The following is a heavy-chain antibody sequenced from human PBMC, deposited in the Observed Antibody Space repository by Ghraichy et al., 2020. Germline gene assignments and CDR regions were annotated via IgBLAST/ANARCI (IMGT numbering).Heavy chain of an antibody. V-gene: IGHV2-5*01. Sequence: SGPTLVKPTQTLTLTCTFSGFSLSTSGVGVGWIRQPPGKALEWLALIYWNDDKRYSPSLKSRLTITKDTSKNQVVLTMTNMDPVDTATYYCAHSGYDFWRGYLYYLDYWGQGTLVTVSS. J-gene: IGHJ4*02. D-gene: IGHD3-3*01. CDR2: IYWNDDK. CDR1: GFSLSTSGVG. CDR3: AHSGYDFWRGYLYYLDY.